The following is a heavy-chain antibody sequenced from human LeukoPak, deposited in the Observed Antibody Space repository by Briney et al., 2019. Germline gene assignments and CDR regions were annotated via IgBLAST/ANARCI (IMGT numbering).Heavy chain of an antibody. Sequence: ASVKVSCKASGYSVTNYGISWVRQAPGQGLEWMGWVSGYNTNAHYAQKLQGRVTMTTDKSTSTAYMELRSLRSDDTAVYYCARVGRDCYDIRCTWMDWLDPWGQGTLVIVSS. D-gene: IGHD3-16*01. J-gene: IGHJ5*02. CDR1: GYSVTNYG. CDR3: ARVGRDCYDIRCTWMDWLDP. V-gene: IGHV1-18*01. CDR2: VSGYNTNA.